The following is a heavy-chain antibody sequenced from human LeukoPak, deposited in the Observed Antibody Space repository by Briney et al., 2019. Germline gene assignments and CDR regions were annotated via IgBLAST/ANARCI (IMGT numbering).Heavy chain of an antibody. Sequence: GGSLRLSCAASGFTFSGSAMHWVRQAAGKVLEWVGRIRSKANSYATAYAASVKGRFTISRDDSKNTAYLQMNSLKTEDTAVYYCTTRRPDAFDIWGQGTMVTVSS. CDR2: IRSKANSYAT. J-gene: IGHJ3*02. CDR1: GFTFSGSA. V-gene: IGHV3-73*01. CDR3: TTRRPDAFDI.